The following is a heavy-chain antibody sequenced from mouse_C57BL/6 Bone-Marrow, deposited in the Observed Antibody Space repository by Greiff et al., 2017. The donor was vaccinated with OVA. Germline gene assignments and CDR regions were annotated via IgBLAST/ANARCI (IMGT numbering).Heavy chain of an antibody. CDR1: GYTFTSYW. J-gene: IGHJ2*01. D-gene: IGHD1-1*01. V-gene: IGHV1-61*01. CDR3: ARRGFPDYYGSSYVGY. Sequence: VQLQQSGAELVRPGSSVKLSCKASGYTFTSYWMDWVKQRPGQGLEWIGNIYPSDSETHYNQKFKDKATLTVDKSSSTAYMQLSSLTSEDSAVYYCARRGFPDYYGSSYVGYWGQGTTLTVSS. CDR2: IYPSDSET.